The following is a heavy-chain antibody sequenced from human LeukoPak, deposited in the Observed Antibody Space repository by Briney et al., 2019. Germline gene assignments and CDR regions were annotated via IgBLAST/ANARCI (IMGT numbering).Heavy chain of an antibody. CDR3: AKASRLLHGSGSYPGYFDY. D-gene: IGHD3-10*01. V-gene: IGHV3-23*01. Sequence: GGSLRLSCAASRFTFSSYAMSWVRQAPGKGLEWVSSISGSGDSTHYADSVKGRFTISRDNSKNTLYLQMNSLRAEDTAVYYCAKASRLLHGSGSYPGYFDYWGQGALVTVSS. J-gene: IGHJ4*02. CDR1: RFTFSSYA. CDR2: ISGSGDST.